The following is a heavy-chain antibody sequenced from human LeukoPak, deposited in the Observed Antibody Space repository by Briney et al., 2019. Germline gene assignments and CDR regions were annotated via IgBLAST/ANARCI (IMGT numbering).Heavy chain of an antibody. Sequence: SETLSLTCTVSGGSISSYYWSWIRQPPGKGLEWIGYISHSGGTKYNPSLKSRVTISVDTSKNQFSLKLSSVTAADTAVYYCGRGDVFVDYWGQGILVTVSS. CDR1: GGSISSYY. CDR3: GRGDVFVDY. V-gene: IGHV4-59*01. D-gene: IGHD3-16*01. J-gene: IGHJ4*02. CDR2: ISHSGGT.